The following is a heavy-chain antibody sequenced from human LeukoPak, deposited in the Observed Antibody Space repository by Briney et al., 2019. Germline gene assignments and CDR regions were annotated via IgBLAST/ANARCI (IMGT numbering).Heavy chain of an antibody. V-gene: IGHV4-34*01. CDR2: INHSGST. CDR1: GGSFSGYY. CDR3: ARAIPKYYDSSGYYSHLGYYYYMDV. Sequence: SETLSLTCAVYGGSFSGYYWSWLRQPPGKGLEWIGEINHSGSTNYNPSLKSRVTISVDTSKNQFSLKLSSVTAADTAVYYCARAIPKYYDSSGYYSHLGYYYYMDVWGKGTTVTVSS. J-gene: IGHJ6*03. D-gene: IGHD3-22*01.